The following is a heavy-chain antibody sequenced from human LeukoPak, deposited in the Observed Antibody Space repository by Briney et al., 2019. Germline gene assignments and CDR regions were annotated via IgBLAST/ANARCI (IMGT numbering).Heavy chain of an antibody. CDR3: ATTGSYSLQH. D-gene: IGHD1-26*01. V-gene: IGHV5-51*01. J-gene: IGHJ1*01. CDR1: GYSFTSSW. Sequence: PGESLKISCKGSGYSFTSSWIGWVRQMPGKGLEWMGIIYPGDSDIRYSSSFQGRVTVSADRSISTAYLQWSSLKASDTAMYYCATTGSYSLQHWGQGTLVTVSS. CDR2: IYPGDSDI.